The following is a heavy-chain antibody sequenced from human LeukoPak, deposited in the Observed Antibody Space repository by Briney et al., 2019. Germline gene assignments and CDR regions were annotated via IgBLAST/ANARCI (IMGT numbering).Heavy chain of an antibody. Sequence: SETLSLTCAVYGGSFSGYYWSWIRQPPGKGLEWIGEINHSGSTNYNPSLKSRVTISVDTSKNQFSLKLSSVTAADTAVYYCARGFVGATDHDAFGFWGQGTMVTVSS. CDR3: ARGFVGATDHDAFGF. CDR1: GGSFSGYY. D-gene: IGHD1-26*01. CDR2: INHSGST. J-gene: IGHJ3*01. V-gene: IGHV4-34*01.